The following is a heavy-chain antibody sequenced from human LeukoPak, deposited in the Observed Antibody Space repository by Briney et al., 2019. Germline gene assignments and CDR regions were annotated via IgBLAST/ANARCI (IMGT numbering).Heavy chain of an antibody. V-gene: IGHV3-30-3*01. D-gene: IGHD6-6*01. J-gene: IGHJ5*02. CDR3: AREYSSSSMGADWFDP. Sequence: GGSLRLSCAASGFIFSTYAMSWVRQAPGKGLEWVAVIPYDGSNKYYADSVKGRFTISRDNSKNTLYLQMNSLRAEDTAVYYCAREYSSSSMGADWFDPWGQGTLVTVSS. CDR2: IPYDGSNK. CDR1: GFIFSTYA.